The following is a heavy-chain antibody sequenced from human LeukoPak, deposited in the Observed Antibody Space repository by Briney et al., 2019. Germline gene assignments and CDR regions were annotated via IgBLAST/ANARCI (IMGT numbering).Heavy chain of an antibody. D-gene: IGHD3-22*01. CDR3: ARGAYYDSSGYWDSYYFDY. V-gene: IGHV1-69*13. CDR2: IIAIFGTA. Sequence: SVKVSCKASGGTFSSYAISWVRQAPGQGLEWMGRIIAIFGTANYAQKFQGRVTITADESTSTAYMELSSLRSEDTAVYYCARGAYYDSSGYWDSYYFDYWGQGTLVTVSS. J-gene: IGHJ4*02. CDR1: GGTFSSYA.